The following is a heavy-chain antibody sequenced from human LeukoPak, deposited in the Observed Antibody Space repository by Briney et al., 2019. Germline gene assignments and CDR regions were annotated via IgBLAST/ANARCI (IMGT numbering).Heavy chain of an antibody. Sequence: SETLSLTCTVSGGSISSRNYDWAWIRQPTGKGLEWIGSIYYTGSTYYNPSLKSRVTMSVDTSKNQFSLKVSSVTAADTAVYYCARVPFGSSGYGTIDYWGQGTLVTVSS. D-gene: IGHD3-22*01. CDR3: ARVPFGSSGYGTIDY. J-gene: IGHJ4*02. CDR2: IYYTGST. V-gene: IGHV4-39*01. CDR1: GGSISSRNYD.